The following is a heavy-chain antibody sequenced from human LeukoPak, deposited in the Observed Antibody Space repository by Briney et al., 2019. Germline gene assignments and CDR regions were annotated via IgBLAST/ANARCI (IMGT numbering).Heavy chain of an antibody. D-gene: IGHD1-1*01. V-gene: IGHV3-30-3*01. CDR1: GFTFSSNA. CDR3: ARDQGTGDFGY. CDR2: ITYDGSNK. J-gene: IGHJ4*02. Sequence: PGGSLRLSCAASGFTFSSNAMHWVRQAPGKGLEWVAVITYDGSNKYYADSVKGRFTISRDNSKNTLYLQMNSLRAEDTAVYYCARDQGTGDFGYWGQGTLVTVSS.